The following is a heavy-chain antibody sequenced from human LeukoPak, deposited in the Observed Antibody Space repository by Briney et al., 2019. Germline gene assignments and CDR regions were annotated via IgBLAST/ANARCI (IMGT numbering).Heavy chain of an antibody. CDR1: GGSISSSDW. V-gene: IGHV4-4*02. CDR3: ARLTYYGDYGEFDN. CDR2: IYHSGST. J-gene: IGHJ4*02. D-gene: IGHD4-17*01. Sequence: SGTLSLTCAVSGGSISSSDWWSWVRQPPGKGLEWIGEIYHSGSTNYNPSLKSRVTMSVDTSKNQFSLKLTSVTAADTAVYYCARLTYYGDYGEFDNWGQGTLVTVSS.